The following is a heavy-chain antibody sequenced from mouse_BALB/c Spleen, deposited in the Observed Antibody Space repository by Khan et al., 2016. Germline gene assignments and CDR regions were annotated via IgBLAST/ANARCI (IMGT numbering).Heavy chain of an antibody. Sequence: QVRLQQSGAELARPGASVKMSCKASGYTFTSYTMHWVKQRPGQGLEWIGYINPSSGYTNYNQKFKDKATLTADKSSSTAYMQLSSLTSEDSAVYYCARSRYRYPYAMEYWGQGTSVTVSS. J-gene: IGHJ4*01. CDR2: INPSSGYT. CDR1: GYTFTSYT. D-gene: IGHD2-14*01. CDR3: ARSRYRYPYAMEY. V-gene: IGHV1-4*01.